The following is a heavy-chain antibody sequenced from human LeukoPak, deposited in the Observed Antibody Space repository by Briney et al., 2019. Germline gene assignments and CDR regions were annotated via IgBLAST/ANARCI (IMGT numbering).Heavy chain of an antibody. D-gene: IGHD1-26*01. Sequence: ASVKVSCKASGYTFTGYYMHWVRQAPGQGLEWMGWINTNSGGTNYAQKLQGRVTMTRDTSISTAYMELSRLGSDDTAVYYCAREYSGSYSLDYWGQGTLVTVSS. CDR2: INTNSGGT. CDR3: AREYSGSYSLDY. J-gene: IGHJ4*02. CDR1: GYTFTGYY. V-gene: IGHV1-2*02.